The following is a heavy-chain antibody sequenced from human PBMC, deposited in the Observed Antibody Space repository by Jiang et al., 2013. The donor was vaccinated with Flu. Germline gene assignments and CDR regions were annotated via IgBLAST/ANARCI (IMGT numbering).Heavy chain of an antibody. CDR1: GASISSGYAY. CDR2: IYNSRTT. D-gene: IGHD4/OR15-4a*01. V-gene: IGHV4-31*03. J-gene: IGHJ4*02. Sequence: SGSGLVKPSQTLSLTCTVSGASISSGYAYWSWIRQHPGKGLEWIGYIYNSRTTYHNPSLNSRVSMSVDTSKNQFSLNLSSVTAADTAVYYCARQDFYGGYVAYWGQGTLVTVSS. CDR3: ARQDFYGGYVAY.